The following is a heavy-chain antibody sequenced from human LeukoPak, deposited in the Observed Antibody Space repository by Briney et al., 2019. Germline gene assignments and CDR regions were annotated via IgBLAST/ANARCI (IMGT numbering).Heavy chain of an antibody. CDR2: IYHSGST. CDR1: GYSITSGYY. D-gene: IGHD3-10*01. V-gene: IGHV4-38-2*02. J-gene: IGHJ4*02. CDR3: ARDQDYYGSGSHGPDY. Sequence: PSETLSLTCTVSGYSITSGYYWGWIRQPPGKGLEWIGSIYHSGSTFYNPSLKSRVTISVDTPKNQFSLKLSSVTAADTAVYYCARDQDYYGSGSHGPDYWGQGTLVTVSS.